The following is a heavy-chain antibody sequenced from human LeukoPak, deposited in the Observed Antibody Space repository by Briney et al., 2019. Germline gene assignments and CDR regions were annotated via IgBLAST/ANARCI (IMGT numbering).Heavy chain of an antibody. J-gene: IGHJ4*02. Sequence: GGSLRLSCAASGFTFDDYGMSWVRQAPGKGLEWASGINWNGGSTGYADSVKGRFTISRDNAKNSLYLQMNSLRAEDTALYYCASWSYYDSSGYSLDYWGQGTLVTVSS. D-gene: IGHD3-22*01. V-gene: IGHV3-20*04. CDR1: GFTFDDYG. CDR2: INWNGGST. CDR3: ASWSYYDSSGYSLDY.